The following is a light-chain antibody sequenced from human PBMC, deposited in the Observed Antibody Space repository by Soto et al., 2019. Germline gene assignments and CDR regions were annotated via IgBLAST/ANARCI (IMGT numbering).Light chain of an antibody. Sequence: EIVLTQSPATLSLSPGQRATLSCRASQSISSYLAWYQQKPGQAPRLLIYAASNRATGIQDRFSGSGSGTNFTLTISSLEPEDFAVYYCQQRSYRPPYTFDQGTKLEIK. V-gene: IGKV3-11*01. J-gene: IGKJ2*01. CDR3: QQRSYRPPYT. CDR1: QSISSY. CDR2: AAS.